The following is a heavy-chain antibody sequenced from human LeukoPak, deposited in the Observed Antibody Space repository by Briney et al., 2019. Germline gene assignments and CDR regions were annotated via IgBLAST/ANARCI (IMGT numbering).Heavy chain of an antibody. J-gene: IGHJ6*02. CDR3: AKDPRESSGHFPYYYYYHYGLDV. V-gene: IGHV3-23*01. CDR2: ISGGGDDT. D-gene: IGHD3-22*01. CDR1: GFIFSSSA. Sequence: GGSLRLSCAVSGFIFSSSAMSWVRQAPGKGLEWVSAISGGGDDTSYADSARGRFTVSRDNSKNTLYLQMNSLRAEDTAVYYCAKDPRESSGHFPYYYYYHYGLDVWGQGTTVTVSS.